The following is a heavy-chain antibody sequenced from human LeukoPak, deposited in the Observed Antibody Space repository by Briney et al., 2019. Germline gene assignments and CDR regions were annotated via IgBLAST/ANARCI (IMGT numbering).Heavy chain of an antibody. CDR3: AEPLGTYTYGGNFDY. V-gene: IGHV3-23*01. CDR1: GFTFSSFA. J-gene: IGHJ4*02. D-gene: IGHD4-23*01. Sequence: GGSLRLSCDASGFTFSSFAMSWVRQAPGKGLAWVSVISSSADSTYYADSVKGRFTISRDNSKNTLFLQMNILRAEDTAEYYSAEPLGTYTYGGNFDYWGQGILVTVSS. CDR2: ISSSADST.